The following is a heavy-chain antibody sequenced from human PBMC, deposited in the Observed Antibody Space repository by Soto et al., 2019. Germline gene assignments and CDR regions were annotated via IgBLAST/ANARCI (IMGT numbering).Heavy chain of an antibody. J-gene: IGHJ4*02. CDR2: ISYSGST. CDR1: GDSISSNNYY. V-gene: IGHV4-39*01. CDR3: ARLVPYDFCSGYYQGYFDY. Sequence: QLQLQESGPGLVKPSETLSLTCTVSGDSISSNNYYWGWIRQSPGKGLEGIGSISYSGSTYYNPSIKIRVTISVDTSKNQFSLKLSSVTAADTAVYYCARLVPYDFCSGYYQGYFDYWGQGTLVTVSS. D-gene: IGHD3-3*01.